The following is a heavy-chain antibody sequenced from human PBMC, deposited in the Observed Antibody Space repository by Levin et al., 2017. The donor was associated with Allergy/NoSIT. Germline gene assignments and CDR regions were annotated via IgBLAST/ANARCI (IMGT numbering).Heavy chain of an antibody. CDR2: ISYDGGNT. D-gene: IGHD1-14*01. V-gene: IGHV3-30*10. Sequence: PGGSLRLSCAASGFSFSHYAMHWVRQAPGKGLEWVAFISYDGGNTYYTDSVKGRFTISRDNSENTLFLQMNSLRAADPAVYFCAKDQYTNHNYGMDVWGQGTTVTVSS. CDR1: GFSFSHYA. CDR3: AKDQYTNHNYGMDV. J-gene: IGHJ6*02.